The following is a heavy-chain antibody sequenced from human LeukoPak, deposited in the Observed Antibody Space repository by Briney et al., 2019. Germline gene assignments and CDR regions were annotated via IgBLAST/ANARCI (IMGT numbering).Heavy chain of an antibody. CDR2: IYYGGST. D-gene: IGHD6-19*01. J-gene: IGHJ6*02. CDR3: ARDGRIAVAGFYYYYGMDV. Sequence: SETLSLTCTVPGGSISTFYWSWVRQPPGKGLGWIGYIYYGGSTNYNPSLKSRVTISVDTSKNQFSLKLSSVTAADTAMYYCARDGRIAVAGFYYYYGMDVWGQGTTVTVSS. V-gene: IGHV4-59*01. CDR1: GGSISTFY.